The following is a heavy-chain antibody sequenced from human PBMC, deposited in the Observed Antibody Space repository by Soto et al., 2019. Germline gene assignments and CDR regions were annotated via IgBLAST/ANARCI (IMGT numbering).Heavy chain of an antibody. D-gene: IGHD2-2*01. J-gene: IGHJ6*03. V-gene: IGHV1-3*01. CDR3: ARDLGYFSSTSCYDYYYYYMDV. CDR2: INAVNGNT. CDR1: GYTFTDYT. Sequence: ASVKVSCKASGYTFTDYTMHWVRQAPGQRLEWMGWINAVNGNTKYSQKFQGRVTITRDTSASTAYMELSSLRSEDTAVYYCARDLGYFSSTSCYDYYYYYMDVWGKGTTVTVSS.